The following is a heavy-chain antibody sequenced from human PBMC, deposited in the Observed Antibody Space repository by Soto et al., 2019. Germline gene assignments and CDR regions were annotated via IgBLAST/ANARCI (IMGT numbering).Heavy chain of an antibody. CDR2: INSDGSNT. J-gene: IGHJ4*02. V-gene: IGHV3-74*01. Sequence: SCAASGFTFNRHWMHWVRQAQGKGLVWVSRINSDGSNTTYAYSVKVRVTMTTDTSTSTIYMELRSPRSDDTAVYYCARAVRKTNYDFWSGYPIHFDYWGQGTLVTVSS. D-gene: IGHD3-3*01. CDR3: ARAVRKTNYDFWSGYPIHFDY. CDR1: GFTFNRHW.